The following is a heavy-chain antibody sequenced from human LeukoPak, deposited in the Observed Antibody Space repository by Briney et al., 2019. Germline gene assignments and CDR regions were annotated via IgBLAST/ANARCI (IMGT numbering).Heavy chain of an antibody. V-gene: IGHV3-48*03. Sequence: GGSLGLSCVASGFTFSSYEMNWVRQAPGKGLEWVSYISSSSTTIYYADSVKGRFTVSRDNAKNSLYLQMNSLRAEDTAVYYCARLRFLQYWGQGTLVTVSS. J-gene: IGHJ4*02. CDR2: ISSSSTTI. CDR3: ARLRFLQY. D-gene: IGHD3-3*01. CDR1: GFTFSSYE.